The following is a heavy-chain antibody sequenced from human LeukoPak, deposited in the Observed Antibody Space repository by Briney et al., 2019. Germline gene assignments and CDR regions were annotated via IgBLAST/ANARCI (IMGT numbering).Heavy chain of an antibody. D-gene: IGHD7-27*01. V-gene: IGHV1-8*01. CDR1: GYTFTSYD. CDR2: MNPNRGDA. Sequence: GASVKVSCKASGYTFTSYDINWVRQATGQGLEWMGWMNPNRGDAGYAQRFQGRVTMTGNTAIDTAYMQLNSLTSDDTAVCYCVRGNWADYWGQGTSVIVSS. CDR3: VRGNWADY. J-gene: IGHJ4*02.